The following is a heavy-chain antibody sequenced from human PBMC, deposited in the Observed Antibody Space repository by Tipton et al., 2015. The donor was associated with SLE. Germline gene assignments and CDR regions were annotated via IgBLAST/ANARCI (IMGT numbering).Heavy chain of an antibody. CDR2: ISSSSSTI. D-gene: IGHD2-2*01. Sequence: QLVQSGGGVVQPGGSLRLSCAASGFTFSSYGMHWVRQAPGKGLEWVSYISSSSSTIYYADSVKGRFTISRDNSKNTLYLQMNSLRAEDTAVYYCARDGLGYCSSTSCYGRDYYYYGMDVWGQGTTVTVSS. CDR1: GFTFSSYG. J-gene: IGHJ6*02. CDR3: ARDGLGYCSSTSCYGRDYYYYGMDV. V-gene: IGHV3-48*01.